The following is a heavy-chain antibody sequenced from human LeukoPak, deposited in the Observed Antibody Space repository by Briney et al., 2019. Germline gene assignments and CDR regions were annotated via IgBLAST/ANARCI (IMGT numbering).Heavy chain of an antibody. CDR3: ARVGQWLVGVQDFDY. CDR1: GYTFTGYY. D-gene: IGHD6-19*01. J-gene: IGHJ4*02. Sequence: GASVKVSCKASGYTFTGYYMHWVRQAPGQGLEWMGWINPNSGGTNYAQKFQGRVTMTRDTSISTAYMELGRLRSDDTAVYYCARVGQWLVGVQDFDYWGQGTLVTVSS. CDR2: INPNSGGT. V-gene: IGHV1-2*02.